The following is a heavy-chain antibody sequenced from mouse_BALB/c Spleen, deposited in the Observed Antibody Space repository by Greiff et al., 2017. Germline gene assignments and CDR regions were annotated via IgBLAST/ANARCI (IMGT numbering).Heavy chain of an antibody. D-gene: IGHD2-1*01. CDR2: ISYSGST. V-gene: IGHV3-2*02. J-gene: IGHJ3*01. CDR3: ARVYGNYEAWFAY. CDR1: GYSITSDYA. Sequence: VQLQQSGPGLVKPSQSLSLTCTVTGYSITSDYAWNWIRQFPGNKLEWMGYISYSGSTSYNPSLKSRISITRDTSKNQFFLQLNSVTTENTATYYCARVYGNYEAWFAYWGQGTLVTVSA.